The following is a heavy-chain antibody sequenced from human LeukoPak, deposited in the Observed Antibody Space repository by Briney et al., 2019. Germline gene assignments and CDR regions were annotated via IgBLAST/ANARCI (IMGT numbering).Heavy chain of an antibody. CDR2: INAGNGNT. CDR1: GYTFTSYA. Sequence: ASVKVSCKASGYTFTSYAMHWVRQAPGQRLEWMGWINAGNGNTKYSQKFQGRVTITRDTSASTAYMELSSLRSEDTAVYYCARGPQVDTAMVRMYYFDYWGQGTLVTVSS. J-gene: IGHJ4*02. D-gene: IGHD5-18*01. V-gene: IGHV1-3*01. CDR3: ARGPQVDTAMVRMYYFDY.